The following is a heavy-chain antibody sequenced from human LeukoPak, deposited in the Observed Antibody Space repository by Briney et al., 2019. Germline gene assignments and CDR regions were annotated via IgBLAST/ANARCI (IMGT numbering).Heavy chain of an antibody. CDR3: ARVSITIAAAVSDAFDI. CDR1: GGSISSGSYY. D-gene: IGHD6-13*01. CDR2: IYTSGST. J-gene: IGHJ3*02. Sequence: PSETLSLTCTVSGGSISSGSYYWGWIRQPAGKGLEWIGRIYTSGSTNYNPSLKSRVTISVDTSKNQFSLKLSSVTAADTAVYYCARVSITIAAAVSDAFDIWGQGTMVTVSS. V-gene: IGHV4-61*02.